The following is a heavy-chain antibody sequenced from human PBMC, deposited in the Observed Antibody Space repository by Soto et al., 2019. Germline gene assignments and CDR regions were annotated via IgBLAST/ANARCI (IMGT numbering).Heavy chain of an antibody. Sequence: QVQLVESGGGVVQPGRSLRLSCAASGFTFSSYGMHWVRQAPGKGLEWVAVIWYDGSNKYYADSVKGRFTISRDNSKNTLYLQMNSLRAEDTAVYYCAREDPRCSSTSCAFDYWGQGTLVTVSS. CDR1: GFTFSSYG. D-gene: IGHD2-2*01. J-gene: IGHJ4*02. V-gene: IGHV3-33*01. CDR3: AREDPRCSSTSCAFDY. CDR2: IWYDGSNK.